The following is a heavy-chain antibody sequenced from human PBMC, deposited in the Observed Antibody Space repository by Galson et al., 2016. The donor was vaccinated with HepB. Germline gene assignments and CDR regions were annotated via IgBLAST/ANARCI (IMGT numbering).Heavy chain of an antibody. CDR1: GGTFSGYA. V-gene: IGHV1-69*06. Sequence: SVKVSCKASGGTFSGYAISWVRQAPGQGLEWMGGTIPIFRTVNYAQKFQGRVTITADKSTTTAYLELRNLTSEDTAVYYCARDRGPNYGFRNWFDPWGQGTLVTVSS. J-gene: IGHJ5*02. CDR2: TIPIFRTV. CDR3: ARDRGPNYGFRNWFDP. D-gene: IGHD1-7*01.